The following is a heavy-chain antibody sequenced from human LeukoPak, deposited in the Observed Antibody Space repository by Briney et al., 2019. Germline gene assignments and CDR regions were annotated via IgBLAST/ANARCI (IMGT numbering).Heavy chain of an antibody. CDR2: ISYDGSNK. Sequence: GRSLRLSCAASGFTFNSYTMHCVRQAPGKGLEWVAIISYDGSNKYYADSVKGRFTISRDNSNNTLYLQMNSLRAEDTAVYYCARDGCSGGNCHNFRYWGQGTLVTVSS. D-gene: IGHD2-15*01. J-gene: IGHJ4*02. CDR3: ARDGCSGGNCHNFRY. CDR1: GFTFNSYT. V-gene: IGHV3-30-3*01.